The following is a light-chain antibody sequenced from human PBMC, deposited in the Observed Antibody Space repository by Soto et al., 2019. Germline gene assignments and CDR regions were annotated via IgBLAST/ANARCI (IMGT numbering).Light chain of an antibody. CDR2: AAS. CDR3: QQSYGLPFT. J-gene: IGKJ3*01. V-gene: IGKV1-39*01. CDR1: QSIDTY. Sequence: DIQMTQSPSSLSASVGDRVTTTCRVSQSIDTYLNWYQQKPGKAPKLLIYAASNLQSGVPSRFSGSGSGTDFTLTINNLQPEDFATYYCQQSYGLPFTFGPGTKVDSK.